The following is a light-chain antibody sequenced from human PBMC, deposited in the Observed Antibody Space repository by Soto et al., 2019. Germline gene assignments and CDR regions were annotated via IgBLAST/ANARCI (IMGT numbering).Light chain of an antibody. V-gene: IGKV1-9*01. Sequence: GDRVTITCRASQTISTWMAWYQQKPGKAPKLLVYDASTLQSGVASRFSGSGSGTEFTLIISGLQPDDSATYYCQQLHGYPITFGQGTRLEIK. J-gene: IGKJ5*01. CDR3: QQLHGYPIT. CDR1: QTISTW. CDR2: DAS.